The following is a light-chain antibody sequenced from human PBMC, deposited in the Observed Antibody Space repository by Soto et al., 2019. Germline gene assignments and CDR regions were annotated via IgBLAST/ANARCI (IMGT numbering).Light chain of an antibody. J-gene: IGLJ3*02. CDR3: GTWDTRLSAFLL. V-gene: IGLV1-51*01. CDR2: DTD. Sequence: QSVLTQPPSVSAAPGQEVTISCSGGTSNIGNNYVSWYQQFPGAAPKILIYDTDKRPSGIPYRFSGIKSGTTATLGITGLHAWDEADYYCGTWDTRLSAFLLFGGGTKVTVL. CDR1: TSNIGNNY.